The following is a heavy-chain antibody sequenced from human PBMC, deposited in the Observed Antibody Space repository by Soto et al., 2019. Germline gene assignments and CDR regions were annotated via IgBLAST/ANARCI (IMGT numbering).Heavy chain of an antibody. CDR3: AKADGNFKGLIDY. CDR2: ISGSGGDT. CDR1: GFTFSSYA. J-gene: IGHJ4*02. Sequence: EVHLLESGGGLVQPGGSLRLSCAASGFTFSSYAMSWVRLAPGKGLEWVSVISGSGGDTYYVDSVKGRFTISRDNFKNTLYLQMNSLRAEDTAVYYCAKADGNFKGLIDYWGQGILVTVSS. D-gene: IGHD1-26*01. V-gene: IGHV3-23*01.